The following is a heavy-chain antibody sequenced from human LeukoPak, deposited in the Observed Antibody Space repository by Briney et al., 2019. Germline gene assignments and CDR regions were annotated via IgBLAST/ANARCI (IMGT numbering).Heavy chain of an antibody. CDR3: ASRYSSSSGAYYFDY. J-gene: IGHJ4*02. V-gene: IGHV4-34*01. D-gene: IGHD6-13*01. CDR1: GGSFSGYY. CDR2: INHSGST. Sequence: PSETLSLTCAVYGGSFSGYYWSWIRQPPGKGLEWIEEINHSGSTHYNPSLKSRVTISVDTSKNQFSLKLSSVTAADTAVYYCASRYSSSSGAYYFDYWGQGTLVTVSS.